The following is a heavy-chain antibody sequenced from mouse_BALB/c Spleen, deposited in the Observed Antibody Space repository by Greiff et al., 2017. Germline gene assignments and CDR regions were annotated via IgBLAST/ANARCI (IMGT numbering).Heavy chain of an antibody. D-gene: IGHD1-1*02. CDR1: GFTFSDFY. V-gene: IGHV7-1*02. J-gene: IGHJ1*01. CDR2: SRNKANDYTT. CDR3: ARDAWGGNDWYFDV. Sequence: EVNVVESGGGLVQPGGSLRLSCATSGFTFSDFYMEWVRQPPGKRLEWIAASRNKANDYTTEYSASVKGRFIVSRDTSQSILYLQMNALRAEDTAIYYCARDAWGGNDWYFDVWGAGTTVTVSS.